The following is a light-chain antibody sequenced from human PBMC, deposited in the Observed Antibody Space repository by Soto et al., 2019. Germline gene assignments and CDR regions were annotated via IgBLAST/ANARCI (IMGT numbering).Light chain of an antibody. CDR1: QSVSSSY. Sequence: EIVLTQSPCTLSLSPGERATLSCRASQSVSSSYLAWYQQKPGQAPRLLIYGASSRATGIPDRFSGSGSGTDFTLTISRLEPEDFAVYYCQQYGSSPNTFGGGTKVDI. V-gene: IGKV3-20*01. CDR3: QQYGSSPNT. J-gene: IGKJ4*01. CDR2: GAS.